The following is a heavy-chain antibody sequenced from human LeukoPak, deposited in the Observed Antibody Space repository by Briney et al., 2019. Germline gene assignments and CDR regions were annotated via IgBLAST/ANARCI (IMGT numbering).Heavy chain of an antibody. CDR2: IYHSGST. V-gene: IGHV4-4*02. CDR3: ARSVFDTRGGGAFDL. J-gene: IGHJ3*01. CDR1: GGSIINSNW. D-gene: IGHD2-8*02. Sequence: SETLSLTCAVSGGSIINSNWWSWVRQPPGKGLEWIGEIYHSGSTNYNPSLKSRVTISVDKSKNHFSLKLISVTAADTAFYYCARSVFDTRGGGAFDLWGQGTMVTVSS.